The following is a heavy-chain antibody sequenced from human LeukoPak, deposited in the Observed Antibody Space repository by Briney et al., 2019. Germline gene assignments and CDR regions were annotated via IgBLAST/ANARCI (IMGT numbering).Heavy chain of an antibody. V-gene: IGHV3-7*01. CDR2: IKQDGSEK. J-gene: IGHJ3*02. CDR1: GFTFSSYW. Sequence: GGSLRLSCAASGFTFSSYWMSWVRQAPGKGLEWVANIKQDGSEKYYVDSVKGRFTISRDNAKNSLYLQMNSLRAEDTAVYYCARVRLSITMVRGVNRDAFDIWGQGTMVTVSS. CDR3: ARVRLSITMVRGVNRDAFDI. D-gene: IGHD3-10*01.